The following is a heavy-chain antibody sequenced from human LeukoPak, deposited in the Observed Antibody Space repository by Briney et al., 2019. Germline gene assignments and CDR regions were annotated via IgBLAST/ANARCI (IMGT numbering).Heavy chain of an antibody. D-gene: IGHD2-2*02. V-gene: IGHV1-8*01. Sequence: ASVKVSCKASGYTFTSYDINWVRQATGQGLEWMGWMNPNSGNTGYAQKFQGRVTMTRNTSISTAYMELSSLRSEDTAVYYCARGPIVVVPAAIFSYYYYGMDVWGQGTTVIVSS. CDR2: MNPNSGNT. CDR3: ARGPIVVVPAAIFSYYYYGMDV. CDR1: GYTFTSYD. J-gene: IGHJ6*02.